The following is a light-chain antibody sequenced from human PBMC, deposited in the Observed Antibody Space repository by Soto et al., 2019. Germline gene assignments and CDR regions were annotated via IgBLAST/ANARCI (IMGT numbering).Light chain of an antibody. V-gene: IGKV1-33*01. CDR1: QDISNY. CDR2: DAS. J-gene: IGKJ1*01. CDR3: QQYDNLPPAWT. Sequence: DIQMTQSPSSLSASVGDRVTITCQASQDISNYLNWYQQKPGKAPKLLIYDASNLETGVPSRFSGSGSRTDFTFTISSLQPEDIATYYCQQYDNLPPAWTFGQGTKVEIK.